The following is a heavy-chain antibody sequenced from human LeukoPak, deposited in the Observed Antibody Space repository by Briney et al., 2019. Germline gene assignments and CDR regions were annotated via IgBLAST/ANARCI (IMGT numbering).Heavy chain of an antibody. Sequence: ASVKVSCKVSGSTLTELSMHWVRQAPGKGLEWMGGFDPEDGETFYAQDFQGRVIMTEDTSTDTAYMELSSLRSEDTAVYYCAAEHEKVDYRSTWFDPWGQGTLVTVSS. CDR1: GSTLTELS. CDR3: AAEHEKVDYRSTWFDP. CDR2: FDPEDGET. J-gene: IGHJ5*02. D-gene: IGHD4/OR15-4a*01. V-gene: IGHV1-24*01.